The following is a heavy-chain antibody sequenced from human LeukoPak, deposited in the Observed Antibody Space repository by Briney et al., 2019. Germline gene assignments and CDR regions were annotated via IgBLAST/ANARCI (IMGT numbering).Heavy chain of an antibody. CDR3: ARHGTSGTNLNWFDP. CDR1: GGSISSFY. J-gene: IGHJ5*02. Sequence: SETLSLTCTASGGSISSFYWSWIRQPPGKGLEWIGYIYYSGSTNYNPSLKSRVTISVDTSKNQFSLKLSSVTAADTAVYYCARHGTSGTNLNWFDPWGQGTLVTVSS. D-gene: IGHD1-1*01. V-gene: IGHV4-59*01. CDR2: IYYSGST.